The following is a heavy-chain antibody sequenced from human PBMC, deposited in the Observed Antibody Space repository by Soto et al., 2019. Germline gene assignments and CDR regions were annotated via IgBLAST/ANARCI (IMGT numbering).Heavy chain of an antibody. Sequence: EVQLVESGGDLVQRGGSLRLSCAASGFPFSSCWMHWVRHTPGKGLDWVARISGDGVTTYYADSVTGRFTVSRDNAKNTLFLQISGLRAEDTAVYYCAREYYGLLTGYYTDYWGQGTLVSVSS. V-gene: IGHV3-74*01. CDR3: AREYYGLLTGYYTDY. J-gene: IGHJ4*02. CDR2: ISGDGVTT. D-gene: IGHD3-9*01. CDR1: GFPFSSCW.